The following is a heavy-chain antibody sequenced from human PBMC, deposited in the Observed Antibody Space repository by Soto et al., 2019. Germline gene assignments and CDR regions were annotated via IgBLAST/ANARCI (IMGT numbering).Heavy chain of an antibody. CDR2: ISAGGGST. V-gene: IGHV3-23*01. CDR1: GFTFSSYA. D-gene: IGHD1-1*01. CDR3: AKDTGLGGTGSLCIDY. J-gene: IGHJ4*02. Sequence: EVQLLESGGGLVQPGGSLRLSCAASGFTFSSYAMSWVRQAPGKGLEWVSTISAGGGSTYYADSVKGRFAISRDKSKKTLYRQMSGPRAEDTAVYYCAKDTGLGGTGSLCIDYWGQGTLVTVSS.